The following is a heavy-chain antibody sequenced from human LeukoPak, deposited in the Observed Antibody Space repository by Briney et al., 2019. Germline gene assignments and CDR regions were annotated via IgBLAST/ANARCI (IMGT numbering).Heavy chain of an antibody. Sequence: GGSLRLSCAASGFTLSDHYTDWVRQAPGKGLEWLAPSTDKARTYTTEYAASVQGRYTIPRDDAEDSLYLQMNSRQAEVREVYVCVRGGVYSRLGYWGEGTVV. J-gene: IGHJ4*02. CDR2: STDKARTYTT. CDR1: GFTLSDHY. D-gene: IGHD3-22*01. CDR3: VRGGVYSRLGY. V-gene: IGHV3-72*01.